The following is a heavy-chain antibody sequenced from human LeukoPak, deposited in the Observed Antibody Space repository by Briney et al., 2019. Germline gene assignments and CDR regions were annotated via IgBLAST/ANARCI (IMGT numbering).Heavy chain of an antibody. Sequence: GGSLRLSCAASGFTFSNYAMSWVRQAPGKGLEGVSGISTSGGSTYSADSVKGRFTISRDISKNTLYLQMNSLRAEDTAVHYCAKVVGGKGWIFDSWGQGTLVTVSS. CDR3: AKVVGGKGWIFDS. V-gene: IGHV3-23*01. CDR2: ISTSGGST. D-gene: IGHD1-26*01. CDR1: GFTFSNYA. J-gene: IGHJ4*02.